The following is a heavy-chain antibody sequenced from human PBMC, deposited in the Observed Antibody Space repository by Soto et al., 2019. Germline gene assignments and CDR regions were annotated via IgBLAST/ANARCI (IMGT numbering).Heavy chain of an antibody. CDR1: GYSFTSYW. J-gene: IGHJ6*03. Sequence: PGESLKISCKGSGYSFTSYWIGWVRQMPGKGLEWMGIIYPGDSDTRYSPSFQGQVTISADKSISTAYLQWSSLKASDTAMYYCARLVVATIGSYYHYMDVWGKGTTVTVSS. CDR2: IYPGDSDT. V-gene: IGHV5-51*01. CDR3: ARLVVATIGSYYHYMDV. D-gene: IGHD5-12*01.